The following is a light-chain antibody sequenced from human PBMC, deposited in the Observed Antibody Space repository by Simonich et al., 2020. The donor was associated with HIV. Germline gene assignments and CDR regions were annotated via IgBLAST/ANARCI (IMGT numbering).Light chain of an antibody. CDR1: QSISSW. CDR3: QQYNSYPWT. Sequence: DIQMTQSPSTLSASVGERVTITCRASQSISSWLAWYQQKPGKVPKLLIYKASSLESGVPSRFSGSGSGTEFTLTISSLQPDDFATYYCQQYNSYPWTFGQGTKVEIK. J-gene: IGKJ1*01. V-gene: IGKV1-5*03. CDR2: KAS.